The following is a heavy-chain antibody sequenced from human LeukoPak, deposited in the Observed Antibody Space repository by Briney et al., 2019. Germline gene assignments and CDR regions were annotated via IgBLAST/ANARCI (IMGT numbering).Heavy chain of an antibody. V-gene: IGHV1-46*01. J-gene: IGHJ4*02. Sequence: ASVKVSCKASGYSLTTYYMHWVRQAPGQGLEWMAIINPSGGGTNYAQKFQGRVTMTRDTSTSTVYMELSSLRSEDTAVYYCARGGEKDGDPFDYWGQGTLVTVSS. CDR1: GYSLTTYY. CDR2: INPSGGGT. CDR3: ARGGEKDGDPFDY. D-gene: IGHD4-17*01.